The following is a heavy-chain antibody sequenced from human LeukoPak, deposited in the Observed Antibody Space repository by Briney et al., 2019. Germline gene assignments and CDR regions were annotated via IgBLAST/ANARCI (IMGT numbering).Heavy chain of an antibody. J-gene: IGHJ4*02. Sequence: PGGSLRLSCAASGFTFSNYAMSWVRQAPGKGLEWVSAITGSGGGTYYADSVKGRFTISRDNSKNTLYLQMNSLRAEDTAVYYCARGPWGTIFGVVTSRYFDYWGQGTLVTVSS. D-gene: IGHD3-3*01. CDR1: GFTFSNYA. V-gene: IGHV3-23*01. CDR2: ITGSGGGT. CDR3: ARGPWGTIFGVVTSRYFDY.